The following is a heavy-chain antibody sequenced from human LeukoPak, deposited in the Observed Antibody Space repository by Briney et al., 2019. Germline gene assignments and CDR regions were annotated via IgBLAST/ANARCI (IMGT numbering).Heavy chain of an antibody. CDR2: FDPQDGKT. Sequence: ASVKVSYTASGPTLTHFSTYWVRQAPGQGLEWMGGFDPQDGKTIYAQQFQGRVTKTADTSTETAYIELRRLRSENTAVYYCTIAPLRYDSSTAGAFHFWGQGTMVTVSS. D-gene: IGHD3-22*01. CDR3: TIAPLRYDSSTAGAFHF. V-gene: IGHV1-24*01. CDR1: GPTLTHFS. J-gene: IGHJ3*01.